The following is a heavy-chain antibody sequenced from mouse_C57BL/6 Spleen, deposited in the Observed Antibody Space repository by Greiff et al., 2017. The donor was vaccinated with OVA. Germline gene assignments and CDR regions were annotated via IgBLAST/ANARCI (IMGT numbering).Heavy chain of an antibody. CDR2: INPNNGGT. CDR3: ARDDGYPAWFAY. CDR1: GYTFTDYN. J-gene: IGHJ3*01. Sequence: VQLKQSGPELVKPGASVKIPCKASGYTFTDYNMDWVKQSHGKSLEWIGDINPNNGGTIYNQKFKGKATLTVDKSSSTAYMELRSLTSEDTAVYYCARDDGYPAWFAYWGQGTLVTVSA. V-gene: IGHV1-18*01. D-gene: IGHD2-3*01.